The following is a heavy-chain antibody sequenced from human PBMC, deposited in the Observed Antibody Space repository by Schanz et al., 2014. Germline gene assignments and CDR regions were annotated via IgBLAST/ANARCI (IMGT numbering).Heavy chain of an antibody. CDR3: AKDPSHGDYDYYFDY. CDR2: ISGSGGST. D-gene: IGHD3-22*01. V-gene: IGHV3-23*01. CDR1: GFTFSTYA. J-gene: IGHJ4*02. Sequence: EEQLLQSGGGLVRPGGSLRLSCAASGFTFSTYAMSWVRQAPGKGLEWVSAISGSGGSTYYADSVKGRFTISRDNSKNTLYLQMNSLRAEDTAVYYCAKDPSHGDYDYYFDYWGQGTLVTVSS.